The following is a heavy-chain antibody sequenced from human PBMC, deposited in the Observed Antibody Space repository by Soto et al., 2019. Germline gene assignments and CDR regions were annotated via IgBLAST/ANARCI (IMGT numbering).Heavy chain of an antibody. V-gene: IGHV3-23*01. J-gene: IGHJ4*02. CDR1: GFTFSSYA. D-gene: IGHD3-3*01. CDR2: ISGSGGST. Sequence: EVQLLESGGGLVQPGGSLRLSCAASGFTFSSYAMSWVRQDPGKGLEWVSAISGSGGSTYYADSVKGRFTISRDNTKNTLYVQMNSLRAEDTAVYYCAKVGRDFWSGYYPSDYWGQGTLVTVSS. CDR3: AKVGRDFWSGYYPSDY.